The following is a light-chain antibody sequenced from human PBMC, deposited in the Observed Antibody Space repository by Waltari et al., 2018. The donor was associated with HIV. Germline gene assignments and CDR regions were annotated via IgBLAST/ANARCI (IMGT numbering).Light chain of an antibody. J-gene: IGKJ4*01. CDR3: QQYGSSPQT. CDR2: GSS. V-gene: IGKV3-20*01. Sequence: ELVLTQSPGTLSLSPGERATLSCRASQSVSNSYLAWYQQKGGQAPRLLIYGSSDRATGIPDRFSGRGSGTDFTLTISRLEPEDFSVYYCQQYGSSPQTFGGGTNVEMK. CDR1: QSVSNSY.